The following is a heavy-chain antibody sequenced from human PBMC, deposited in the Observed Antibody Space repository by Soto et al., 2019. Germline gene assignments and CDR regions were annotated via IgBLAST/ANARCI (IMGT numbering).Heavy chain of an antibody. V-gene: IGHV1-69*01. Sequence: QVQLVQSGAEVKKPGSSVKVSCKASGGTFSSYAISWVRQAPGQGLEWMGGIIPISGTANYAQKFQGRVTITADESTSTAYMELSSLRSEATAVYYCAISHGSSTSLEIYYYYYYGMDVWGQGTTVTVSS. CDR3: AISHGSSTSLEIYYYYYYGMDV. CDR2: IIPISGTA. D-gene: IGHD2-2*01. CDR1: GGTFSSYA. J-gene: IGHJ6*02.